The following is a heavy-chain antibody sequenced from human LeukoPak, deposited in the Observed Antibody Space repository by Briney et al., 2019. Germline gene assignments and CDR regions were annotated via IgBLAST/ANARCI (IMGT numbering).Heavy chain of an antibody. V-gene: IGHV1-2*02. D-gene: IGHD2-2*01. Sequence: ASVRVSCKASGYIFNDYYMHWVRQAPGQGLEWMGWINPNTGETNSAQKFQGRVTMTRDTTINTAYMELTRLTSDDTAVYYCASYPRYSSTPPFDYWGQGTLVTVSS. J-gene: IGHJ4*02. CDR2: INPNTGET. CDR1: GYIFNDYY. CDR3: ASYPRYSSTPPFDY.